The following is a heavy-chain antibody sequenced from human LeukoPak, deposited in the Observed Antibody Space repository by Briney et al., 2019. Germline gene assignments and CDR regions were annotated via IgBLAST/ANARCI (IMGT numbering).Heavy chain of an antibody. J-gene: IGHJ5*02. CDR1: GFTVSNNY. Sequence: GGSLRLSCAASGFTVSNNYMSWVRQAPGKGLEWVSVIYSGGTTYYADSVKGRFTISRDNSKNTLYLQMNSLRAEDTAVYYCAKEAGTGWFDPWGQGTLVTVSS. D-gene: IGHD6-13*01. V-gene: IGHV3-53*01. CDR2: IYSGGTT. CDR3: AKEAGTGWFDP.